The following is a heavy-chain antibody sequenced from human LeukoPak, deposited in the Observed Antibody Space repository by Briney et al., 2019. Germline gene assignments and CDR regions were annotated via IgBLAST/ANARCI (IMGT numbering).Heavy chain of an antibody. V-gene: IGHV3-23*01. CDR2: ISGSGGST. CDR1: GFTFSSYA. D-gene: IGHD2-21*02. J-gene: IGHJ4*02. Sequence: GGSLRLSCAASGFTFSSYAMSWVRQAPGKGLEWVSAISGSGGSTYYADSVKGRFTISRDNSKNKLYLQMNSLRAEDTAVYYCAKWTAVVVTATTYFDYWGQGTLVTVSS. CDR3: AKWTAVVVTATTYFDY.